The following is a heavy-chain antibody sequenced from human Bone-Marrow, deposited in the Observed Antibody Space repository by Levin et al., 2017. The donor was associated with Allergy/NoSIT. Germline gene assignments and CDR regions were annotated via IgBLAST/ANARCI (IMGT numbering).Heavy chain of an antibody. CDR2: IWYDGSNK. CDR1: GFTFSSYG. Sequence: PGGSLRLSCAASGFTFSSYGMHWVRQAPGKGLEWVAVIWYDGSNKYYADSVKGRFTISRDNSKNTLYLQMNSLRAEDTAVYYCARARDSSSSGFGWFDPWGQGTLVTVSS. CDR3: ARARDSSSSGFGWFDP. J-gene: IGHJ5*02. V-gene: IGHV3-33*01. D-gene: IGHD6-6*01.